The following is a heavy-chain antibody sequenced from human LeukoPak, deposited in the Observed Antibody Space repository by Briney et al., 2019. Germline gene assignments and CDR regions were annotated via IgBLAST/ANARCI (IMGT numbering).Heavy chain of an antibody. CDR3: SRASDY. J-gene: IGHJ4*02. CDR2: ISSDGSGT. V-gene: IGHV3-74*01. Sequence: GGSLRLSCAASGFPFSSYWMQWVCQAPGKGLVWVSRISSDGSGTVYADSVKGRFTISRENARNMLFLQMSNLRVEDTAVYYCSRASDYWGQGTLVTV. CDR1: GFPFSSYW.